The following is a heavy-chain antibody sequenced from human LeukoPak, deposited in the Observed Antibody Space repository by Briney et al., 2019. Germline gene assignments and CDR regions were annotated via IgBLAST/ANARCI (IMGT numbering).Heavy chain of an antibody. V-gene: IGHV4-59*08. CDR1: GGSMNAHH. CDR2: ILYTGST. Sequence: PSETLSLTCTVSGGSMNAHHWSWIRQSPGKGLEWIAYILYTGSTNYNPSLESRVIISADMSKNQFSLRLSSVTAADTAIYYCARHIYGEPVAFDIWGQGTMVTVSS. J-gene: IGHJ3*02. CDR3: ARHIYGEPVAFDI. D-gene: IGHD4-17*01.